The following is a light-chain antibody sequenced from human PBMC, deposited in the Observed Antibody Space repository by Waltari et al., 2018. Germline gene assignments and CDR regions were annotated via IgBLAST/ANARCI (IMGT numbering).Light chain of an antibody. J-gene: IGLJ1*01. Sequence: QSVLTPPPSVSGAPGQRVTMSCTGSRPNIGAGSAVPRDQQLPGTAPKLLIHGNTNRPSGVPDRFSGSKSGTSASLAITGLQAEDEADYYCQSYDGSLSGSKVFGTGTKVTVL. CDR2: GNT. CDR3: QSYDGSLSGSKV. V-gene: IGLV1-40*01. CDR1: RPNIGAGSA.